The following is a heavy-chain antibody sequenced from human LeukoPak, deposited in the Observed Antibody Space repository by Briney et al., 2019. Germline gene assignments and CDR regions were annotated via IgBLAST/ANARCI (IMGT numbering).Heavy chain of an antibody. CDR1: GFTFSSYG. D-gene: IGHD2-2*01. V-gene: IGHV3-30*02. CDR3: AKGTSYQLLRVLAGN. CDR2: IRYDGSNK. J-gene: IGHJ4*02. Sequence: GGSLRLSCAASGFTFSSYGMHWVRQAPGKGLEWVAFIRYDGSNKYYADSVKGRFTISRDNSKNTLYLQMNSLRAEDTAVYYCAKGTSYQLLRVLAGNWGQGTLVTVSS.